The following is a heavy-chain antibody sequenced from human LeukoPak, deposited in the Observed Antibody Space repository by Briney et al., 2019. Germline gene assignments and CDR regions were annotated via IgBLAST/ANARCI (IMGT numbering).Heavy chain of an antibody. CDR2: IRYDGSNK. CDR3: AKGYTSGWYLFDY. Sequence: GGSLRLSCAASGFTFSSYGMHWVRQAPGKGLEWVAFIRYDGSNKYYADSVKGRFPISRDNSKNTLYLQMNSLRAEDTAVYYCAKGYTSGWYLFDYWGQGTLVTVSS. V-gene: IGHV3-30*02. D-gene: IGHD6-19*01. CDR1: GFTFSSYG. J-gene: IGHJ4*02.